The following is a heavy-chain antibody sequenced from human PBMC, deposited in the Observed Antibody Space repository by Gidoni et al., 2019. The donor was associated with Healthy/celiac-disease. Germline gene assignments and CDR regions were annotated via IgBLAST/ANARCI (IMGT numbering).Heavy chain of an antibody. CDR1: GGSISSSSSY. CDR2: IYYSGST. D-gene: IGHD1-26*01. V-gene: IGHV4-39*01. Sequence: QLQLQESAPGLVQPSETPSLTCTVSGGSISSSSSYWGWIRPPPGKGLEWIGSIYYSGSTSYNRSRKSRVTISVDTSKNQFSLKLSSVTAADTAVYYCARRFKASSGDAFDIWGQGTMVTVSS. CDR3: ARRFKASSGDAFDI. J-gene: IGHJ3*02.